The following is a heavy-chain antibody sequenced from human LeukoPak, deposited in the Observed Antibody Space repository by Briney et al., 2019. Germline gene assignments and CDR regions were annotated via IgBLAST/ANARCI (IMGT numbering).Heavy chain of an antibody. V-gene: IGHV1-2*02. D-gene: IGHD7-27*01. CDR3: ARDHDWGVDY. J-gene: IGHJ4*02. CDR1: GFTFTDHY. Sequence: ASVTVSCKASGFTFTDHYMHWVRQAPGQGLEGMGWINGKRGDTNYAQNFQDRVTMTRDTSTSTVYMELSRLTVDDPAVYYCARDHDWGVDYWGQGTLVTVSS. CDR2: INGKRGDT.